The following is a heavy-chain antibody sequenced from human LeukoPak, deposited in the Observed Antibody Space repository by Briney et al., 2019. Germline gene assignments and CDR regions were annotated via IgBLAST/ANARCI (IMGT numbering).Heavy chain of an antibody. CDR3: ATAPRRRLSSDYFDY. V-gene: IGHV1-69-2*01. CDR1: GYTFTHYY. J-gene: IGHJ4*02. D-gene: IGHD6-19*01. CDR2: VDGEDGET. Sequence: ASVKISCEGSGYTFTHYYMHWGQQTPGKKLVWMGLVDGEDGETIYAEKFQGRVTITADTSTDTVYMELSSLRSEDTAVYYCATAPRRRLSSDYFDYWGQGTLVTVSS.